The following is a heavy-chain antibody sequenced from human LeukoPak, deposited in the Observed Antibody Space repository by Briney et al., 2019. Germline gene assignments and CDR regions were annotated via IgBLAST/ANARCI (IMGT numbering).Heavy chain of an antibody. Sequence: GGSLRLSCAASGFTVSSNYMGWVRQAPGKGLEWVSVIYSGGSTYYADSVKGRFTISRHNSKNTLYLQMNSLRAEDTAVYYCARGRIQLCPQCAFDIWGQGTMVTVSS. CDR3: ARGRIQLCPQCAFDI. J-gene: IGHJ3*02. CDR1: GFTVSSNY. V-gene: IGHV3-53*04. D-gene: IGHD5-18*01. CDR2: IYSGGST.